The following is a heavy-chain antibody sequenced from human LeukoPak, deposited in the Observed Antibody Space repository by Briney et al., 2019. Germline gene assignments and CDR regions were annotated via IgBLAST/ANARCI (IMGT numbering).Heavy chain of an antibody. Sequence: PGGSLRLSCAASEFTFSSYAMTWVRQAPGKGLEWVSVVYSGGITNYADSVKGRFTISRDISKNTLYLQMNSLRAEDTAVYYCARHPTTVVTRYYFDYWGQGTLVTVSS. CDR3: ARHPTTVVTRYYFDY. J-gene: IGHJ4*02. V-gene: IGHV3-66*04. CDR1: EFTFSSYA. CDR2: VYSGGIT. D-gene: IGHD4-23*01.